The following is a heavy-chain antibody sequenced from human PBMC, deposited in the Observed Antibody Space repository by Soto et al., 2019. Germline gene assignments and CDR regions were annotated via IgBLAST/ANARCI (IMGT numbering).Heavy chain of an antibody. V-gene: IGHV1-69*12. D-gene: IGHD3-16*01. Sequence: QVQLVQSGPEVKEPGSSVKVSCKTSGGTFSSYSLNWVRQAPGQGREWMGVITPLYGTKNYAQRFRGRVTFAADESTSTVFMELTRATSADTAFYFCARGGTLNPFDPWGQGTLVTVSS. CDR1: GGTFSSYS. CDR2: ITPLYGTK. J-gene: IGHJ5*02. CDR3: ARGGTLNPFDP.